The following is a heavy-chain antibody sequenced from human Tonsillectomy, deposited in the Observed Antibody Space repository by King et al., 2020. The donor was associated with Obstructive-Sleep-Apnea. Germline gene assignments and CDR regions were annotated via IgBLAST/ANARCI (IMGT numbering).Heavy chain of an antibody. Sequence: QLQESGPGLVKPSETLSLTCTVSGGSISSYYWSWIRQPPGKGLEWIGYIYYSGSTNYNPSLKSRVTISVDTSKNQFSLKLSSVTAADTAVYYCARHRGEWELDGPDAFDIWGQGTMVTVSS. CDR3: ARHRGEWELDGPDAFDI. J-gene: IGHJ3*02. CDR1: GGSISSYY. V-gene: IGHV4-59*08. CDR2: IYYSGST. D-gene: IGHD1-26*01.